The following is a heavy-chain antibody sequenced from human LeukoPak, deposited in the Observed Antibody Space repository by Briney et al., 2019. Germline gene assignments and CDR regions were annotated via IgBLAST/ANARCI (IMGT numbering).Heavy chain of an antibody. CDR1: GYHFTSYW. CDR2: IYPGDSDT. D-gene: IGHD6-19*01. CDR3: ARPHSSGWYYFDY. Sequence: GESLQISCKGSGYHFTSYWIGWVRQMPGKGLEWMGIIYPGDSDTRYSPSFQGQVTISADKSISTAYLQWSSLKASDTAMYYCARPHSSGWYYFDYWGQGTLVTVSS. J-gene: IGHJ4*02. V-gene: IGHV5-51*01.